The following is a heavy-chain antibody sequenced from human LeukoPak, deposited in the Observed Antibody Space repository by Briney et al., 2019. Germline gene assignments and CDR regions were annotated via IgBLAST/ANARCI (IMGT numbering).Heavy chain of an antibody. J-gene: IGHJ4*02. V-gene: IGHV3-53*01. CDR3: ARQYSYGIYYFDY. CDR2: IYSGGST. Sequence: GGSLRLSCAASGFTVSSNYMSWVRQAPGKGLEWVSVIYSGGSTYYADSVKGRSTISRDNSKNTLYLQMNSLRAEDTAVYYCARQYSYGIYYFDYWGQGTLVTVSS. D-gene: IGHD5-18*01. CDR1: GFTVSSNY.